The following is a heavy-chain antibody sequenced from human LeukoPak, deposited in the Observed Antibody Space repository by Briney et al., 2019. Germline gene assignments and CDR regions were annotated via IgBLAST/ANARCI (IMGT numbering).Heavy chain of an antibody. Sequence: GGSLRLSCAASGFTFCNYSMNWVRQAPGKGLEWVSSISSSSSYIYYADSVKGRFTISRDNAKNSLYLQMNSLRAEDTAVYYCAREDTMVRGVFDYWGQGTLVTVSS. CDR3: AREDTMVRGVFDY. J-gene: IGHJ4*02. D-gene: IGHD3-10*01. CDR1: GFTFCNYS. CDR2: ISSSSSYI. V-gene: IGHV3-21*01.